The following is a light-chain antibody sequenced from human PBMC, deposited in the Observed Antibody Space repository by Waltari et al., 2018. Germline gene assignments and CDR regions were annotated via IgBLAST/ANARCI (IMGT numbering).Light chain of an antibody. J-gene: IGLJ2*01. CDR1: NIGTKS. CDR2: DDS. CDR3: QVWDGRTDHPVV. Sequence: SYILTQPPSVSVAPGETARITCGGNNIGTKSVHWYQQKPGQAPVLVVFDDSGRPSGIPERVSGSNSGATATLTISRVEAGDEAAYYCQVWDGRTDHPVVFGGGTKLAVL. V-gene: IGLV3-21*02.